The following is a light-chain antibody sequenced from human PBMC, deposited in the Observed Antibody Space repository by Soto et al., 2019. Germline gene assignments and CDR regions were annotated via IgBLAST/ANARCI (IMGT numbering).Light chain of an antibody. CDR2: GNT. V-gene: IGLV1-40*01. CDR1: NSNNGTGYD. Sequence: QPVLTLPRSVSRAPGQRFTTPCTGSNSNNGTGYDVHWYQQPPGTAPRLVIYGNTKRPSGVPNRFSGSKSGNAASLAISVLRSEDEAVYYCASWDDRLGAVIFGGGTKVTVL. J-gene: IGLJ2*01. CDR3: ASWDDRLGAVI.